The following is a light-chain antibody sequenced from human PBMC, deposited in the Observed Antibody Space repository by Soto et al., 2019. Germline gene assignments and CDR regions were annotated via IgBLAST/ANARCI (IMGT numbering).Light chain of an antibody. CDR3: QQRSNWSPPFT. CDR1: RTIDIY. Sequence: EVVLTQSPATLSLSPGERATLSCRASRTIDIYLAWYQQKPGQAPRLLIYDAFQRAAGIPTRFSGSGSGTDFTLTITSLEPEDFAVYYCQQRSNWSPPFTFGQGTKLEI. CDR2: DAF. J-gene: IGKJ2*01. V-gene: IGKV3-11*01.